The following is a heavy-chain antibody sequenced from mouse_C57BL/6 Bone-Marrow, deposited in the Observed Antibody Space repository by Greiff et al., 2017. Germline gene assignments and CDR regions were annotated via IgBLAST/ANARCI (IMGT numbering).Heavy chain of an antibody. CDR2: INPSNGGT. J-gene: IGHJ1*03. V-gene: IGHV1-53*01. CDR3: ARLVTTVVAWYFDV. D-gene: IGHD1-1*01. Sequence: QVQLQQPGTELVKPGASVKLSCKASGYTFTSYWMHWVKQRPGQGLEWIGNINPSNGGTNYNEKFKSKATLTVDNSSSTAYMQLSSLTSEDSAVYYCARLVTTVVAWYFDVWGTGTTVTVSS. CDR1: GYTFTSYW.